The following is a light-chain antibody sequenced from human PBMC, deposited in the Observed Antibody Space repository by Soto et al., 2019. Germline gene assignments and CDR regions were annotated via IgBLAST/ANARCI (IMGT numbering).Light chain of an antibody. V-gene: IGKV3-20*01. J-gene: IGKJ1*01. Sequence: DIVLTQSPGTLSLSPGERATLSCRASQSVGSIYLAWYQQKPGQAPRLLIHGASNRASGIPDRFSGSGSGTDFTLTIGRLEPEDFAVYYCQQYLITPWTFGQGTKVDIK. CDR3: QQYLITPWT. CDR2: GAS. CDR1: QSVGSIY.